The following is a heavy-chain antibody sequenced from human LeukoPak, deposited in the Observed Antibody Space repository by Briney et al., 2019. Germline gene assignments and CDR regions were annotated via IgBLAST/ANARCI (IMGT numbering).Heavy chain of an antibody. V-gene: IGHV1-2*02. D-gene: IGHD3-22*01. CDR1: GYTFTGYY. CDR2: INPNSGGT. Sequence: ASVKVSCKASGYTFTGYYMHWVRQAPGQGLEWMGWINPNSGGTNYAQKFQGRVTMTRDTSISTAYMELSRLRSDDTAVYYCARGPINYYVSSGSGDYWGQGTLVTVSS. J-gene: IGHJ4*02. CDR3: ARGPINYYVSSGSGDY.